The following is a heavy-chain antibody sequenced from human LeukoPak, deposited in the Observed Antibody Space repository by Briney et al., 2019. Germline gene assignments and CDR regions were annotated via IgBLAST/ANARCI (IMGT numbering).Heavy chain of an antibody. J-gene: IGHJ5*02. CDR3: AIGGVRNISNGGYVGWFDP. Sequence: ASVKVSCKASGYTFTSYYMHWARQAPGQGLEWMGIINPSGGSTSYAQKFQGRVTMTRDTSTSTVYMELSSLRSEDTAVYYCAIGGVRNISNGGYVGWFDPWGQGTLVTVSS. CDR1: GYTFTSYY. V-gene: IGHV1-46*01. D-gene: IGHD5-12*01. CDR2: INPSGGST.